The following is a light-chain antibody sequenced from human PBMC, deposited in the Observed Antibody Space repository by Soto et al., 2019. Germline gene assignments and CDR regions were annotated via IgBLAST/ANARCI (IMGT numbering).Light chain of an antibody. Sequence: DIQMTQSPSSLSASVGDRVTITCQASQDIDNFLNWYQQKPGKAPKLLIYDASNLETGVPSRFSGSGFETDFTFTISSLQPEDTATYYCQQYDNLPITFGQGTRLEI. CDR3: QQYDNLPIT. J-gene: IGKJ5*01. CDR1: QDIDNF. CDR2: DAS. V-gene: IGKV1-33*01.